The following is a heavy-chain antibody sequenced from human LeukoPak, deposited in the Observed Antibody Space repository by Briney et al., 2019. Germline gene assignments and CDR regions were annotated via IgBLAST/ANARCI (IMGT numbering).Heavy chain of an antibody. CDR1: GGSISSYY. V-gene: IGHV4-59*01. CDR3: ARGEMATIGGGDY. J-gene: IGHJ4*02. Sequence: SETLSLXCTVSGGSISSYYWSWIRQPPGKGLECIGYIYYSGSTNYNPSLKSRVTISVDTSKNQFSLKLSSVTAADTAVYYCARGEMATIGGGDYWGQGTLVTVSS. D-gene: IGHD5-24*01. CDR2: IYYSGST.